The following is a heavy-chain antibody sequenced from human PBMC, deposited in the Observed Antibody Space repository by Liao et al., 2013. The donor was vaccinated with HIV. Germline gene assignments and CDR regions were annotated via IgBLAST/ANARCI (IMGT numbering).Heavy chain of an antibody. D-gene: IGHD6-6*01. Sequence: QVQLQESGPGLVKPSETLSLTCTVSGTSISSYYWSWIRQPAGKGLEWIGRIYTSGSTNYNPSLKSRVTISIDTSENQFSLKLSSVTAADTAVYYCARVRSIAARPWYFDLWGRGTLVSVSS. CDR3: ARVRSIAARPWYFDL. V-gene: IGHV4-4*07. CDR2: IYTSGST. J-gene: IGHJ2*01. CDR1: GTSISSYY.